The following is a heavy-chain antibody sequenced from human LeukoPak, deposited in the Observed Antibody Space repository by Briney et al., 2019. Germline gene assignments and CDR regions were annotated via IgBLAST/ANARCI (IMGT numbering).Heavy chain of an antibody. CDR3: ARTTTPHYYGSGSYALGY. V-gene: IGHV3-30-3*01. D-gene: IGHD3-10*01. CDR2: ISYDGSNK. Sequence: QPGRSLRLSCSASGFTFSTYAMHWVRQGPAKGLEWVEAISYDGSNKFYADSVKGRFTISRDNSKNTLYLQMSSLSAEDTAVYYCARTTTPHYYGSGSYALGYWGQGTLVTVPS. J-gene: IGHJ4*02. CDR1: GFTFSTYA.